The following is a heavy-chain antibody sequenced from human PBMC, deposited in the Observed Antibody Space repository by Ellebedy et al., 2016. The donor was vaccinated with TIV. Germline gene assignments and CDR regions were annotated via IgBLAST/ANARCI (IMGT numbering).Heavy chain of an antibody. J-gene: IGHJ4*02. D-gene: IGHD6-6*01. CDR1: GFTFSNSA. V-gene: IGHV1-58*02. Sequence: ASVKVSCKTSGFTFSNSAMQWVRQARGQPLEWIGWIVLDSGDTNYAPKFQERVTITRDVSRSTAYLELSSLRSEDTGVYYCAADPEYSSSSWFDYWGQGTLVTVSS. CDR2: IVLDSGDT. CDR3: AADPEYSSSSWFDY.